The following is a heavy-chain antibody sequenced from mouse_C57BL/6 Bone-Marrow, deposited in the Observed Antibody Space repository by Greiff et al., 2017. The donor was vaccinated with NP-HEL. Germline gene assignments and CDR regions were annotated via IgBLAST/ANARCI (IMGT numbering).Heavy chain of an antibody. Sequence: VQLKQSGPELVKPGASVKISCKASGYTFTDYYMNWVKQSHGKSLEWIGDINPNNGGTSYNQKFKGKATLTVDKSSSTAYMALRSLTSEDSAVYYCARVGQLRLEDYWGQGTTLTVSS. CDR2: INPNNGGT. J-gene: IGHJ2*01. CDR3: ARVGQLRLEDY. D-gene: IGHD3-2*02. V-gene: IGHV1-26*01. CDR1: GYTFTDYY.